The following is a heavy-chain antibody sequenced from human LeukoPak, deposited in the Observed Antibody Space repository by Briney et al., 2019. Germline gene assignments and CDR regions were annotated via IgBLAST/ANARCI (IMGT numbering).Heavy chain of an antibody. CDR2: IYYSGST. Sequence: SETLSLTCTVSGGSISNYYWSWIRQPPGKGLEWIGYIYYSGSTNYNPSLKSRVTISVDTSKNQFSLKLSSVTAADTAVYYCARDLGIAVAGTLPDGYWGQGTLVTVSS. D-gene: IGHD6-19*01. V-gene: IGHV4-59*12. J-gene: IGHJ4*02. CDR3: ARDLGIAVAGTLPDGY. CDR1: GGSISNYY.